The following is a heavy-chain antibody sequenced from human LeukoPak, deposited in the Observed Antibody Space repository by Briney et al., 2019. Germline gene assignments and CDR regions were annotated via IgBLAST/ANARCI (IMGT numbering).Heavy chain of an antibody. CDR1: GGSISSYY. CDR3: ARQEGGPYGMDV. V-gene: IGHV4-59*08. CDR2: IYYSGST. Sequence: SETLSLTCTVSGGSISSYYWSWIRQPPGKGLEGIGYIYYSGSTNYNPSLKSRVTISVDPSKNQFSLKLSSVTAADTAVYYCARQEGGPYGMDVWGQGTTVTVSS. J-gene: IGHJ6*02.